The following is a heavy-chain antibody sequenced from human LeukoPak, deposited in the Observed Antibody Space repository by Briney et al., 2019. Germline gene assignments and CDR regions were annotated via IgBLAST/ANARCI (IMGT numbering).Heavy chain of an antibody. CDR3: ARDGDSYYYDSSGYPGIDY. Sequence: VKVSCKASGYTFTCYYMHWVRQAPGQGLEWMGWINPNSGGTNYAQKFQGRVTMTRDTSISTAYMEPSRLRSDDTAVYYCARDGDSYYYDSSGYPGIDYWGQGTLVTVSS. D-gene: IGHD3-22*01. CDR1: GYTFTCYY. CDR2: INPNSGGT. J-gene: IGHJ4*02. V-gene: IGHV1-2*02.